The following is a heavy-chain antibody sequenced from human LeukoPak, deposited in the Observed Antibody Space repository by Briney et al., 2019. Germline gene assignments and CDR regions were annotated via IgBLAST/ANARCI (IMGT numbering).Heavy chain of an antibody. D-gene: IGHD4/OR15-4a*01. CDR2: IGSSSTTI. CDR3: ARDNNYGVDY. Sequence: GVSLRLSCAASGFTFSSYSMNWVRQAPGKGLEWVSYIGSSSTTIYYADSVKGRFTISRDNAKNSLNLQMNSLRDEDTAVYYCARDNNYGVDYSGQGTPVTVSS. V-gene: IGHV3-48*02. CDR1: GFTFSSYS. J-gene: IGHJ4*02.